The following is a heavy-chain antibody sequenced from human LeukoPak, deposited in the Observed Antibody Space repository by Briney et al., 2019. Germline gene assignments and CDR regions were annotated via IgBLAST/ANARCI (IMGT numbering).Heavy chain of an antibody. D-gene: IGHD1-14*01. J-gene: IGHJ4*02. CDR2: IYSSGGT. CDR3: ASGKVYGRNSDY. Sequence: GGSLRLSCAASGFTVSSIQMSWVRQAPGKGLEWVSIIYSSGGTSYADSVKGRFTISRDNSKNTLYLQMNSLRAEDTAVYYCASGKVYGRNSDYWGQGTLVTVSS. CDR1: GFTVSSIQ. V-gene: IGHV3-53*01.